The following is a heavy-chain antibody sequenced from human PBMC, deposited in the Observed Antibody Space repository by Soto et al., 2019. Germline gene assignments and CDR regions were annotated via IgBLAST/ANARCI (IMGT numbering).Heavy chain of an antibody. J-gene: IGHJ5*02. V-gene: IGHV4-59*01. CDR2: IYYSGST. D-gene: IGHD3-10*01. Sequence: PSETLSLTCTVSGGSISSYYWSWIRQPPGKGLEWIGYIYYSGSTNYNPSLKSRVTISVDTSKNQFSLKLSSVTAADTAVYYCAREEVTMVRGVMMNWFDPWGQGTLVTVSS. CDR1: GGSISSYY. CDR3: AREEVTMVRGVMMNWFDP.